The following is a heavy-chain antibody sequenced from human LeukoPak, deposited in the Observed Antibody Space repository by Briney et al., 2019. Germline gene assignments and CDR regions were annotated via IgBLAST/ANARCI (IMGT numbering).Heavy chain of an antibody. CDR3: ARGHTVVVTAPDY. CDR2: ITGGSTTI. Sequence: GGSLRLSCAASGFTFSSYEMNWVRQAPGKGLEWVSYITGGSTTIYYADSVKGRFTISRDNAKNSLYLQMNSLRAEATAVYYCARGHTVVVTAPDYWGQGTLVTVSS. D-gene: IGHD2-21*02. J-gene: IGHJ4*02. V-gene: IGHV3-48*01. CDR1: GFTFSSYE.